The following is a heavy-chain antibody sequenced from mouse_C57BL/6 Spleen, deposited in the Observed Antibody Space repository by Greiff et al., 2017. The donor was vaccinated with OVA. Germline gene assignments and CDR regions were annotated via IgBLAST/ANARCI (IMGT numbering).Heavy chain of an antibody. D-gene: IGHD3-2*02. CDR3: ASSGSSGYPDFDY. CDR1: GFNIKDYY. CDR2: IDPEDGET. J-gene: IGHJ2*01. V-gene: IGHV14-2*01. Sequence: VHVKQSGAELVKPGASVKLSCTASGFNIKDYYMHWVKQRTEQGLEWIGRIDPEDGETKYAPKFQGKATITADTSSNTASLQRSSLTSEDAAVYYGASSGSSGYPDFDYWGQGTTLTVSS.